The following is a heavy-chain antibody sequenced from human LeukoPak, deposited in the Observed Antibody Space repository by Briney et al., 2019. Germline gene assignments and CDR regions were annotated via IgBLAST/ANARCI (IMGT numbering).Heavy chain of an antibody. J-gene: IGHJ4*02. CDR2: INSYGRTT. D-gene: IGHD3-22*01. Sequence: PGGSLRLSCEASAFTFSSYWMHWVRQAPGKGLVWVSRINSYGRTTIYADSVKGRFTIFRDNAKNTLYLQMNSLRAEDTAVYYCAREGYYDSSGYSIRFSYWGQGTLVTVSS. CDR3: AREGYYDSSGYSIRFSY. V-gene: IGHV3-74*01. CDR1: AFTFSSYW.